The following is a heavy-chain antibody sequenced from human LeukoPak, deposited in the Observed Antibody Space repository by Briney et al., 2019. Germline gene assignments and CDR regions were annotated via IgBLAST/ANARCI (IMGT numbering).Heavy chain of an antibody. CDR1: GGSISSYY. CDR3: AREGDIVVVPAARDAFDI. V-gene: IGHV4-4*07. D-gene: IGHD2-2*01. CDR2: IYTSGST. J-gene: IGHJ3*02. Sequence: SETLSLTCTVSGGSISSYYWSWIRQPAGKGLEWIGRIYTSGSTNYNPSLKSRVTMSVDTSKNQFSLKLSSVTAADTAVYYCAREGDIVVVPAARDAFDIWGQGTMVTVSS.